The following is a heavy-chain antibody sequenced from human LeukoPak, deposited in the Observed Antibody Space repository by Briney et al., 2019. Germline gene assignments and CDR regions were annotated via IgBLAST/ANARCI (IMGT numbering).Heavy chain of an antibody. D-gene: IGHD1-26*01. V-gene: IGHV3-23*01. J-gene: IGHJ3*02. CDR1: GFTFRNHG. Sequence: GGSLRLCCAASGFTFRNHGMSWVRQAPGKGLEWVSSVTTSGYNTYYADSVKGRFTISRDNAKNTLYLQMNSLRVEETAVYYCARGGSPPEALGDALDIWGQGTMVTVSS. CDR2: VTTSGYNT. CDR3: ARGGSPPEALGDALDI.